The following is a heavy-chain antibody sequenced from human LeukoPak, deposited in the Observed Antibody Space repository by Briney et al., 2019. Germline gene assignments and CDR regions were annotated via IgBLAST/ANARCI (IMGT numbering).Heavy chain of an antibody. D-gene: IGHD1-26*01. Sequence: GGSLRLSCAASGFTFSSYWMHCVRQAPGKGLVWVSRIDSNGRTINYADSVKGRFTISRDNANSMLYLQMNSLRAEDSAVYYCAKDFVGPDDYWGQGTLVTVSS. CDR3: AKDFVGPDDY. CDR2: IDSNGRTI. J-gene: IGHJ4*02. V-gene: IGHV3-74*01. CDR1: GFTFSSYW.